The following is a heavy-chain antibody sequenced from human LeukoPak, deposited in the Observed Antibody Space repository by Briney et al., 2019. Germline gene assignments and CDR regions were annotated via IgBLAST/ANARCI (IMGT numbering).Heavy chain of an antibody. D-gene: IGHD2-15*01. V-gene: IGHV3-43*02. CDR1: GFTFHDYA. J-gene: IGHJ4*02. CDR2: ISGDGSST. Sequence: GGSLRLSCAASGFTFHDYAMHWVRQAPGKGLEWVSVISGDGSSTYYADSLKGRFTISRGNRKNSLYLQMNSLRTEDSALYYCAKDFHCSGGSCYSMGHDYWGQGTLVTVSS. CDR3: AKDFHCSGGSCYSMGHDY.